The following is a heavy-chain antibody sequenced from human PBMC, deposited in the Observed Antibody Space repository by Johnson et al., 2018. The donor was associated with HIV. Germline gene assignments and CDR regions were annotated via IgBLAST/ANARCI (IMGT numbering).Heavy chain of an antibody. J-gene: IGHJ3*02. D-gene: IGHD3-22*01. V-gene: IGHV3-30-3*01. CDR2: ISYDGNNT. CDR3: AKVRYYDRDAFDI. CDR1: GFTFSSYA. Sequence: QVQLVESGGGVVQPGRSLRLSCAASGFTFSSYAMHWVRQAPGKGLEWVAVISYDGNNTYNADSVKGRFTISRDNSKNTLYLQMNSLRAEDTAVHYCAKVRYYDRDAFDIWGPGTLVTVSP.